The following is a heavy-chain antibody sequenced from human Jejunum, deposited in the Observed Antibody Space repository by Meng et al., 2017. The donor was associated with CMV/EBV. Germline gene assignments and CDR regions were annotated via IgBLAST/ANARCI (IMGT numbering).Heavy chain of an antibody. CDR3: VRVCNYDFWDGYSDYYFDA. V-gene: IGHV3-21*01. CDR2: VSSRSRSSNYI. Sequence: MSGVRQYPGKVREWLASVSSRSRSSNYIYDAEPEQGRFTISRDNAKNTVYRQMNSLRAEDTAVYYCVRVCNYDFWDGYSDYYFDAWGQGTLVTVSS. D-gene: IGHD3-3*01. J-gene: IGHJ4*02.